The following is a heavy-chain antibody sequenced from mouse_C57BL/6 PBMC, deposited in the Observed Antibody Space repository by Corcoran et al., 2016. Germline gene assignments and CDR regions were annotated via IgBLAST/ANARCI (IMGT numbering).Heavy chain of an antibody. CDR2: IYPGDGDT. J-gene: IGHJ4*01. V-gene: IGHV1-80*01. D-gene: IGHD1-1*01. CDR3: ARRDYGSSLYAMDY. Sequence: QVQLQQSGAELVKPGASVKISCKASGYAFSSYWMNWVKQRPGKGLEWIGQIYPGDGDTNYNGKFKGKATLTADKSSSTAYMQLSSLTSEDSAVYFCARRDYGSSLYAMDYWGQGTSGTVSS. CDR1: GYAFSSYW.